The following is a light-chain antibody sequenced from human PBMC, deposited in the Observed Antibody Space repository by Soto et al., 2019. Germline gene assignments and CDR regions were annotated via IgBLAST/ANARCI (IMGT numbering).Light chain of an antibody. CDR1: QSISRC. V-gene: IGKV1-5*03. J-gene: IGKJ1*01. CDR3: QQYNSYPVT. Sequence: DIQMTQSPSPLSASVGDRVAITCRASQSISRCLAWYQQKPGKAPKLLIYAASSLESGVPSRFSGSGSGTEFTLTISSLQPDDFAAYYCQQYNSYPVTFGQGTKVEIK. CDR2: AAS.